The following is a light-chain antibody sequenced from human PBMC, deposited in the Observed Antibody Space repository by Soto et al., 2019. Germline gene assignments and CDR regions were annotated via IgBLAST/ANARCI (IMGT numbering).Light chain of an antibody. CDR2: LGS. CDR3: MQVLQTPPT. Sequence: ETVMTQSPLSLPVTPGEPASISCRSSQSLLHSSGYNFLDWYVQKPGQPPQLLIYLGSSRASGVPDRFSVSGSGIDLTLKISRVEAEDVGVYYCMQVLQTPPTFGQGTKLEIK. J-gene: IGKJ2*01. V-gene: IGKV2-28*01. CDR1: QSLLHSSGYNF.